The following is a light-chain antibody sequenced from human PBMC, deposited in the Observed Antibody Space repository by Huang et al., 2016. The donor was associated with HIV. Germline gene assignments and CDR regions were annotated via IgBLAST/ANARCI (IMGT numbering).Light chain of an antibody. CDR3: MQGMQLPFT. CDR1: QSLLSIDGKTN. J-gene: IGKJ5*01. Sequence: DIVMTQTPLSLSVAPGQPASISCNSTQSLLSIDGKTNLYWYLQKPGQPPHLLISEVSNRFSGVPDRFSGSGSGTHFTLTIVRVEAEDVAFYYCMQGMQLPFTFGQGTRLEIK. CDR2: EVS. V-gene: IGKV2D-29*01.